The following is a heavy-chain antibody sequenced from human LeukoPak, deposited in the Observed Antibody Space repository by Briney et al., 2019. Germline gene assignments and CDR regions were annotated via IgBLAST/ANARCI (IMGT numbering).Heavy chain of an antibody. CDR1: GFTFSSYG. V-gene: IGHV3-30*18. CDR2: ISYDGSNK. J-gene: IGHJ6*02. CDR3: AKSALGEIDYYGMDV. Sequence: GGSLRLSCAASGFTFSSYGMHWVRQAPGKGLEWKAVISYDGSNKFYADSVKGRFTISRDNSKNTLFLQMNSLRAEDTAVYYCAKSALGEIDYYGMDVWGQGTTVSVSS. D-gene: IGHD3-16*01.